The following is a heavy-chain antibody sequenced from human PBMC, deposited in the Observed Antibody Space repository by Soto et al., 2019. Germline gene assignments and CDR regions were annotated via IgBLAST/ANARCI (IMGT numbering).Heavy chain of an antibody. CDR3: ARGRGNYYDGSGSYYGRGWFDP. D-gene: IGHD3-10*01. CDR2: INHSGST. CDR1: GGSFSGYY. J-gene: IGHJ5*02. Sequence: PSETLSVTCAVDGGSFSGYYWSWIRPPPVTGLDWIGEINHSGSTNYHPSLKSRVTISVDTSKNQFSLKVSSVTAADTAVYYCARGRGNYYDGSGSYYGRGWFDPWGNGTLVSVS. V-gene: IGHV4-34*01.